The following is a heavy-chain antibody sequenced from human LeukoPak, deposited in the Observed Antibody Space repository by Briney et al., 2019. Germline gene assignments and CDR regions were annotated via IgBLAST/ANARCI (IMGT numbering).Heavy chain of an antibody. J-gene: IGHJ4*02. D-gene: IGHD6-19*01. CDR1: RFTFSNYW. CDR3: VRDGSGYDY. V-gene: IGHV3-7*05. CDR2: INKRGSEK. Sequence: GWALRLSCAASRFTFSNYWMSWVRQPSGKGLEWEANINKRGSEKYYLNSVKGRFTISRDNAKHSLYLQMNSLRADDTAIYYCVRDGSGYDYWGQGTLVTVSS.